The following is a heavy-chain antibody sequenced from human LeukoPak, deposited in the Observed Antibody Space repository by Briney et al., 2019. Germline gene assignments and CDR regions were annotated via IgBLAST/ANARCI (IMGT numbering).Heavy chain of an antibody. Sequence: SVKVSCKASGGTFSSYAISWVRQAPGQGLEWMGGIIPIFGTANYAQKFQGRVTITADESTSTAYMELSSLRSEDTAVYYCARGPPEEFGGHYYYYYYGMDVWGQGTTVTVSS. D-gene: IGHD3-10*01. CDR1: GGTFSSYA. CDR3: ARGPPEEFGGHYYYYYYGMDV. J-gene: IGHJ6*02. V-gene: IGHV1-69*01. CDR2: IIPIFGTA.